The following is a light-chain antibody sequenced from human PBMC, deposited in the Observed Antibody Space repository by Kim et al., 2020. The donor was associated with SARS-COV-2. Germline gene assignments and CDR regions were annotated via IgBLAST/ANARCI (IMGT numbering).Light chain of an antibody. Sequence: SVAPGQTARITGRGDLVDRSVHGYQKKPGQAPTLLIYKEKNRPSEISGRFSGSESGNTATLTISGAQAGDEADYYCQLWDTRNVLFGGGTQLTVL. CDR3: QLWDTRNVL. J-gene: IGLJ2*01. CDR1: LVDRS. V-gene: IGLV3-9*02. CDR2: KEK.